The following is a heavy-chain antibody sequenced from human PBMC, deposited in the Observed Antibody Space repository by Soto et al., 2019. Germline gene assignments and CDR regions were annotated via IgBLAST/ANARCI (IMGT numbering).Heavy chain of an antibody. Sequence: SETLSLTCTVSGGSISSGDYYWSWIRQPPGKGLEWIGYIYYSGSTYYNPSLKSRVTISVDTSKNQFSLKLSSVTAADTAVYYCARVVSGTWTATTHYGTDVWGQGTTVTVSS. CDR2: IYYSGST. CDR3: ARVVSGTWTATTHYGTDV. J-gene: IGHJ6*02. CDR1: GGSISSGDYY. V-gene: IGHV4-30-4*01. D-gene: IGHD1-1*01.